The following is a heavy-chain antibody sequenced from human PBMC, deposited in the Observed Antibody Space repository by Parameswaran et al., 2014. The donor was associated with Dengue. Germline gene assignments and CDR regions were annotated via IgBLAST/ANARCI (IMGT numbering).Heavy chain of an antibody. CDR2: IWYDGSNK. Sequence: VRQAPGKGLEWVAVIWYDGSNKYYADSVKGRFTISRDNSKNTLYLQMNSLRAEDTAVYYCARDRSAYSSSSNGLFDYWGQGTLVTVSS. J-gene: IGHJ4*02. D-gene: IGHD6-6*01. CDR3: ARDRSAYSSSSNGLFDY. V-gene: IGHV3-33*01.